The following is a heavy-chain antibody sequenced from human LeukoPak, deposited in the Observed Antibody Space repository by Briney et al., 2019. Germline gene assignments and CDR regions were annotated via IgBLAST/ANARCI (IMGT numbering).Heavy chain of an antibody. CDR3: AGHHPRNTVDF. V-gene: IGHV4-59*08. CDR1: GGSIDAYY. J-gene: IGHJ4*02. D-gene: IGHD2/OR15-2a*01. CDR2: IFYSGST. Sequence: SETLSLTCTVSGGSIDAYYWSWIRQPPGKGLEWIGYIFYSGSTNYNPSLKSRVTISLDTSKNQFSLKLSSVTAADTAVYYCAGHHPRNTVDFWGQGTLVTVSS.